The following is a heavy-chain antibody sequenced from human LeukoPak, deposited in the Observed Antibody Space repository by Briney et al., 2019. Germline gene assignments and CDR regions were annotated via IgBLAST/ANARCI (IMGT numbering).Heavy chain of an antibody. CDR2: INPNSGGT. V-gene: IGHV1-2*02. CDR1: GYTFTGYY. D-gene: IGHD3-10*01. Sequence: ASVKVSCKASGYTFTGYYMHWVRQAPGQGLEWMGWINPNSGGTNYAQKFQGRVTMTRDTSISTAYMELSRLRSDDTAVYYCARVVGSGSYFDYYYMDVWGKGTTVTVSS. J-gene: IGHJ6*03. CDR3: ARVVGSGSYFDYYYMDV.